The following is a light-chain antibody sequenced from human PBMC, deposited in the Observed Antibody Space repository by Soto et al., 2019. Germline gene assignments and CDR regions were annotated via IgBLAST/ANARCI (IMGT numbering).Light chain of an antibody. V-gene: IGLV2-14*03. Sequence: QSVLTQPASVSGSPRQSITISCTGTSSDVGGYNYVSWYQQHPGKATKLMISDVSNRPSGVSYRFSGSKSGNTASLTISGLQAEDEADYFCASYTSSSTYVFGTGTKLTVL. CDR3: ASYTSSSTYV. CDR1: SSDVGGYNY. CDR2: DVS. J-gene: IGLJ1*01.